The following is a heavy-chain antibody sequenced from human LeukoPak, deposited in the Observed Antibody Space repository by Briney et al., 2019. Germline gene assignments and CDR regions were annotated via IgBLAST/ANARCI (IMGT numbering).Heavy chain of an antibody. V-gene: IGHV3-9*01. D-gene: IGHD1-1*01. Sequence: GGSLRLSCAASGFNFDDYAMHWVRQAPGKGLEWVSSISWSSGSIGYADSVKGRFTISRDNAKNSLYLQMNSLRAEDTAVYYCARDYRLEGAFDFWGQGTMVTVSS. CDR2: ISWSSGSI. J-gene: IGHJ3*01. CDR1: GFNFDDYA. CDR3: ARDYRLEGAFDF.